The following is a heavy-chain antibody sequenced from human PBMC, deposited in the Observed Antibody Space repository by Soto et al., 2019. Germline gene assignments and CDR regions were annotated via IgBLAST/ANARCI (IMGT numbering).Heavy chain of an antibody. D-gene: IGHD3-10*02. CDR2: ISWNSGSI. V-gene: IGHV3-9*01. Sequence: EVQLVESGGGLVQPGRSLRLSCVASGFTFDDYAMHWVRQAPGKGLEWVSGISWNSGSIVYADSVKGRFTISRDNAKNSLYLQMNSLRTEDSAFYYCAKGLSVRGAPYDPWCQGTQVTVSP. J-gene: IGHJ5*02. CDR3: AKGLSVRGAPYDP. CDR1: GFTFDDYA.